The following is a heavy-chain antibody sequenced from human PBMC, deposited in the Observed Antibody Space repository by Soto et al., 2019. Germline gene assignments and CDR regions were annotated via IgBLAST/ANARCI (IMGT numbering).Heavy chain of an antibody. D-gene: IGHD6-6*01. V-gene: IGHV3-48*02. CDR1: GFTFSSYS. CDR3: AMSYSSSFEIDY. Sequence: PAGSLRLSCAASGFTFSSYSMNWVRQAPGKGLEWVSYISSSSSTIYYADSVKGRFTISRDNAKNSLYLHMNSLTDEDTAVYYCAMSYSSSFEIDYWGQGTLVTVSS. CDR2: ISSSSSTI. J-gene: IGHJ4*02.